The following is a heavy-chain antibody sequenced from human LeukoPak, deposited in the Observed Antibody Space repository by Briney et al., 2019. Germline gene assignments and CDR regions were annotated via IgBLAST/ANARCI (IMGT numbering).Heavy chain of an antibody. J-gene: IGHJ6*03. D-gene: IGHD3-10*01. V-gene: IGHV1-2*02. Sequence: ASVKVSCKASGYTFTGYYMHWVRQAPGQGLEWMGWINPNSSGTNYAQKFQGRVTMTRDTSINTAYMELSRLRSDDTAVYYCARLPMVRGVSSYYYYYMDVWGKGTTVTISS. CDR2: INPNSSGT. CDR3: ARLPMVRGVSSYYYYYMDV. CDR1: GYTFTGYY.